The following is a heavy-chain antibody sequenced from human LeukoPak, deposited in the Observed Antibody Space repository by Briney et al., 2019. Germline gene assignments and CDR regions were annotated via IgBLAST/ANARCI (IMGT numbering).Heavy chain of an antibody. CDR1: GYTFTSYD. CDR3: ARGRHSSGWYLQHYYYMDV. Sequence: GASVKVSCKASGYTFTSYDINWVRQATGQGLEWMGWMNPNSGNTGYAQKFQGRVTMTRNTSISTAYMELSSLRSEDTAVYYCARGRHSSGWYLQHYYYMDVWGKGTTVTISS. CDR2: MNPNSGNT. J-gene: IGHJ6*03. V-gene: IGHV1-8*01. D-gene: IGHD6-19*01.